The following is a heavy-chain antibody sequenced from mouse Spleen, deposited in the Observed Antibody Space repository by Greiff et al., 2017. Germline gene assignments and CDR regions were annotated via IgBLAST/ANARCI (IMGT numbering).Heavy chain of an antibody. CDR3: ARPITTVVATPDYYAMDY. V-gene: IGHV5-17*01. CDR1: GFTFSDYG. J-gene: IGHJ4*01. CDR2: ISSGSSTI. D-gene: IGHD1-1*01. Sequence: EVKLMESGGGLVKPGGSLKLSCAASGFTFSDYGMHWVRQAPEKGLEWVAYISSGSSTIYYADTVKGRFTISRDNAKNTLFLQMTSLRSEDTAMYYCARPITTVVATPDYYAMDYWGQGTSVTVSS.